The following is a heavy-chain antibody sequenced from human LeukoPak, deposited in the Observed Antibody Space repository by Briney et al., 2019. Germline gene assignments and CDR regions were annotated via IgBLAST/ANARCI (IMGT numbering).Heavy chain of an antibody. D-gene: IGHD1-1*01. CDR3: AKAPPYKKYFDY. CDR1: GFTFSNYA. J-gene: IGHJ4*02. V-gene: IGHV3-23*01. Sequence: TGGSLRLSCAASGFTFSNYAMSWVRQAPGKGLEWVSTISNSGDATYYADSVKGLFTISRDNSKNTLYLQMNSLRAEDTAVYYCAKAPPYKKYFDYWAREPWSPSPQ. CDR2: ISNSGDAT.